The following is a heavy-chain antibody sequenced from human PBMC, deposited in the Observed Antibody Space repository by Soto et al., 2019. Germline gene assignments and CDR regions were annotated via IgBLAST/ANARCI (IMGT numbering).Heavy chain of an antibody. Sequence: PSETLSLTCTFSCASIMSTDYYWSWICQAPGKGLEWIGYVYYTGSTYYNPSLMSRLTISVDTSKNQFSLKLTSVTAAETAVYYCVRTAREGAVAPHWFDRWGQGTQVTVSS. CDR1: CASIMSTDYY. D-gene: IGHD2-21*02. CDR3: VRTAREGAVAPHWFDR. J-gene: IGHJ5*02. CDR2: VYYTGST. V-gene: IGHV4-30-4*01.